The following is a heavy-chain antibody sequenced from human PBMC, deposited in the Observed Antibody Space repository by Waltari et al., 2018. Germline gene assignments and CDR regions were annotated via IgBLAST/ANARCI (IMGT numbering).Heavy chain of an antibody. CDR1: GGSFSGSY. Sequence: QVQLQQWGAGLLKPSETLSLTCAVYGGSFSGSYWSWIRQPPGKGLEWIGEINHSGSTNYNPSLKSRVTISVDTSKNQFSLKLSSVTAADTAVYYCASLAQNAFDIWGQGTMVTVSS. CDR3: ASLAQNAFDI. J-gene: IGHJ3*02. V-gene: IGHV4-34*01. CDR2: INHSGST.